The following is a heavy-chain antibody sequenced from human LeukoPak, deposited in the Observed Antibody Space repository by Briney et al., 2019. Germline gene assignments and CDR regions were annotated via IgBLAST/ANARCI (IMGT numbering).Heavy chain of an antibody. D-gene: IGHD4-17*01. CDR3: AGRYGDYVGSPFDN. Sequence: PSETLSLPCTVSGASLSNYYWSWIRQPPGKGLEWIGYIYNSGSTNYNPSLKSRVTISADTSKNQVSLKLTSVTAADTAVYFCAGRYGDYVGSPFDNWGQGTLVTVSS. CDR2: IYNSGST. J-gene: IGHJ4*02. CDR1: GASLSNYY. V-gene: IGHV4-59*08.